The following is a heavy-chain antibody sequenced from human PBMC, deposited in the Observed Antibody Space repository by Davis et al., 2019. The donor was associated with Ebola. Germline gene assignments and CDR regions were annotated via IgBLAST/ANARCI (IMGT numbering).Heavy chain of an antibody. CDR1: GGSSSGYY. CDR2: INHSGST. V-gene: IGHV4-34*01. Sequence: MPSQSLSPTWPLYGGSSSGYYWSWIRQPPGEGLEWIGEINHSGSTNYNPSLKSRVTISVDTSKNQFSLKLSSVTAADTAVYYCATLTFGGVIVMAWGQGTLVTVSS. J-gene: IGHJ4*02. D-gene: IGHD3-16*02. CDR3: ATLTFGGVIVMA.